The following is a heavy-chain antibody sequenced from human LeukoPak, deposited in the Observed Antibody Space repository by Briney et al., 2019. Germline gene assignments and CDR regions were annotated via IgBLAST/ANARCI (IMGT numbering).Heavy chain of an antibody. CDR1: GGSISSSSYY. V-gene: IGHV4-39*01. CDR2: IYYTGST. D-gene: IGHD5-12*01. CDR3: TRCGSQNWFDP. Sequence: PSETLSLTCTVSGGSISSSSYYWGWIRQPPGKGLEWIGNIYYTGSTSYNPSLRSRLTISVDTSKNQFSLKLSSVTAADTAVYYCTRCGSQNWFDPWGQGTLVTVSS. J-gene: IGHJ5*02.